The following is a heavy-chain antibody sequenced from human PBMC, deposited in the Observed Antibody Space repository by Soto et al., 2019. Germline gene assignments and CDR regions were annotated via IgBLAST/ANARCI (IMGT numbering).Heavy chain of an antibody. D-gene: IGHD2-2*01. Sequence: EVQLVESGGGLVQPGGSLRLSCAATGLTFSTYWRHWVRQGPGRGLVWVSRISTDGSSTTYADSVKGRFTISRDNAKNTLYLQMNSLSAEDTAVYYCARATGSNHPFDYWGQGTLVTVSS. CDR1: GLTFSTYW. J-gene: IGHJ4*02. V-gene: IGHV3-74*01. CDR2: ISTDGSST. CDR3: ARATGSNHPFDY.